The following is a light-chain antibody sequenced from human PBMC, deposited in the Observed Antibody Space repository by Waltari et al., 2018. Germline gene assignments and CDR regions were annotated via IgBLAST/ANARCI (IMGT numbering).Light chain of an antibody. CDR1: SSDVGGYNY. Sequence: QSALTQPRSVSGSPGQSVAISCTGTSSDVGGYNYVSWYQQHPGKVPKVVIYDVSKRPSGVPDRFSGPKSGNTASLTISGLQADDEADYYCCSYAGSYIVFGAGTKVTVL. J-gene: IGLJ1*01. V-gene: IGLV2-11*01. CDR2: DVS. CDR3: CSYAGSYIV.